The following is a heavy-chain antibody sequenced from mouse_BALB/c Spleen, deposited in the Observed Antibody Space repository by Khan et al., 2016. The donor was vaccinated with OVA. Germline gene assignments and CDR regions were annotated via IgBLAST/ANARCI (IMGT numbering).Heavy chain of an antibody. CDR2: IYPGDGNT. J-gene: IGHJ3*01. V-gene: IGHV1-80*01. CDR1: GYAFSSYW. CDR3: ARLGYWLAY. D-gene: IGHD2-14*01. Sequence: QVQLKESGAELVRPGSSVKISCKASGYAFSSYWMNWVKQRPGQGLEWIGQIYPGDGNTHYNGNFKGKATLTADTSSSTAYMQLSSLTSEDSAVYFCARLGYWLAYWGQGTLVTVSA.